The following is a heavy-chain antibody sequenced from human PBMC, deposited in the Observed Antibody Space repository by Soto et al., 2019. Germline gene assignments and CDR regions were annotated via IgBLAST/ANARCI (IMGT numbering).Heavy chain of an antibody. J-gene: IGHJ4*02. D-gene: IGHD3-16*01. CDR1: GYSISSGYY. CDR2: MYYSGSS. CDR3: VRSGHTFGGVV. V-gene: IGHV4-38-2*01. Sequence: SETLSLTCAVSGYSISSGYYWGWIRQPPGKGLEWIGYMYYSGSSNYNPSLKSRVTISIDTSKNQISLKLSSVTAADTAVYYCVRSGHTFGGVVWGQGTLVTVSS.